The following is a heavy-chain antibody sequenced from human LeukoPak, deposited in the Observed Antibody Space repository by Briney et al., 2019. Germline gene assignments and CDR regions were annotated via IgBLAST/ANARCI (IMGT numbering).Heavy chain of an antibody. CDR2: IKQDGSEK. V-gene: IGHV3-7*01. CDR3: AKMTIAAAGHHGFDP. CDR1: GFTFSSYW. D-gene: IGHD6-13*01. Sequence: GGSLRLSCAASGFTFSSYWMSWVRQAPGKGLEWVANIKQDGSEKYYVDSVKGRFTISRDNAKNSLYLQMNSLRAEDTAVYYCAKMTIAAAGHHGFDPWGQGTLVTVSS. J-gene: IGHJ5*02.